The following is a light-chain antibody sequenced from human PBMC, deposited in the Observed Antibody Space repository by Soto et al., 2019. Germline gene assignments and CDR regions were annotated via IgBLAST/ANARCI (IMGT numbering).Light chain of an antibody. CDR3: QKYNSAPLT. Sequence: DIPMTQSPSSLSPSVGDRVTITCRASQGIGNYLAWYQQKPGKVPKLLIYAASTLQSGVPSRFSGSGSGTDFTLTISSLQPEDVATYYCQKYNSAPLTFGPGTKVDI. CDR1: QGIGNY. CDR2: AAS. V-gene: IGKV1-27*01. J-gene: IGKJ3*01.